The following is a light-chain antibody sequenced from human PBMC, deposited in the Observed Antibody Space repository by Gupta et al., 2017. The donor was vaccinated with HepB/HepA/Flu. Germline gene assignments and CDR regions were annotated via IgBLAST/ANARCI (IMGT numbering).Light chain of an antibody. Sequence: QSALTQPSSASGSPGPSVNISFTGTSSDVGAYKYVSWHQQHPGKAHKLIIYEVSKWPSGVPDRFSGSKSGNTASLTVSGRQDEDEADYYCSSYAGSNNVVFGGGTKLTVL. V-gene: IGLV2-8*01. CDR2: EVS. J-gene: IGLJ2*01. CDR1: SSDVGAYKY. CDR3: SSYAGSNNVV.